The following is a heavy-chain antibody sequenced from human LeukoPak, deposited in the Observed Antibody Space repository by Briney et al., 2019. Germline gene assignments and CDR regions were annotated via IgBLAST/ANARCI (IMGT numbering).Heavy chain of an antibody. D-gene: IGHD3-22*01. Sequence: ASVKVSCKASGYTFTGYYMHWVRQAPGQGLEWMGWINPNSGGTNYAQKFQGRVTMTRDTSISTAYMELSRLRSDDTAVYYCARGLYYFDTSGYLYYWGQGTLVTVSS. J-gene: IGHJ4*02. CDR3: ARGLYYFDTSGYLYY. CDR2: INPNSGGT. CDR1: GYTFTGYY. V-gene: IGHV1-2*02.